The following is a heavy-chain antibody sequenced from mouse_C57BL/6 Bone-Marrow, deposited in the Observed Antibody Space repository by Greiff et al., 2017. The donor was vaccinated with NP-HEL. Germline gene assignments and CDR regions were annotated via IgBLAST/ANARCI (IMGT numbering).Heavy chain of an antibody. Sequence: EVNVVESGGGLVKPGGSLKLSCAASGFTFSSYAMSWVRQTPEKRLEWVATISDGGSYTYYPDNVKGRFTISRDNAKNNLYLQMSHLKSEDTAMYYCARDRERDGEFAYWGQGTLVTVSA. CDR1: GFTFSSYA. CDR3: ARDRERDGEFAY. D-gene: IGHD3-1*01. V-gene: IGHV5-4*01. J-gene: IGHJ3*01. CDR2: ISDGGSYT.